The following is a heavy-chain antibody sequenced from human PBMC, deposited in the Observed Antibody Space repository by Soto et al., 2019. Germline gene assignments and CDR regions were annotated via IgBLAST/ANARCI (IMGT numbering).Heavy chain of an antibody. V-gene: IGHV4-59*11. D-gene: IGHD3-3*01. Sequence: SEALSLTCTVSGVSISSHYWSWIRQPPGKGLEWIGYISYSGSTNYNPSLKSRVTMSVDTSKNHLSLNLSSVTAADTAVYYCARDFWTGSGWIDTWGQGTLVTVSS. CDR3: ARDFWTGSGWIDT. J-gene: IGHJ5*02. CDR1: GVSISSHY. CDR2: ISYSGST.